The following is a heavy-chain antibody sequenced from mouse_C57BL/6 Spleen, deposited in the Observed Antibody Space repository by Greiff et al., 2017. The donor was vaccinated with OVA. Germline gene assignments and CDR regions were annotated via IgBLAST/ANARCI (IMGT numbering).Heavy chain of an antibody. CDR3: AKQGYDYDGYARDY. D-gene: IGHD2-4*01. J-gene: IGHJ4*01. V-gene: IGHV2-9*01. CDR2: IWGGGST. Sequence: VKLQESGPGLVAPSQSLSITCAVSGFSLTSYGVDWVRQPPGKGLEWLGVIWGGGSTNYNSALMSRLSIRQDNSKSQVFLKMNSLQTDDTAMYYCAKQGYDYDGYARDYWGQGTSVTVSS. CDR1: GFSLTSYG.